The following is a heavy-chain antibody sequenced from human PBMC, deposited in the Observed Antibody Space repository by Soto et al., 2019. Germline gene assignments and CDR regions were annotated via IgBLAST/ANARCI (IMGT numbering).Heavy chain of an antibody. CDR3: ARDGTLGYCSGGSCYSAIYYYYGMDV. CDR2: IWYDGSNK. CDR1: GFTFSSYG. J-gene: IGHJ6*02. D-gene: IGHD2-15*01. V-gene: IGHV3-33*01. Sequence: QVQLVESGGGVVQPGRSLRLSCAASGFTFSSYGMHWVRQAPGKGLEWVAVIWYDGSNKYYADSVKGRFTISRDNSKNTLYLQMNSLRAEDTAVYYCARDGTLGYCSGGSCYSAIYYYYGMDVWGQGTTVTVSS.